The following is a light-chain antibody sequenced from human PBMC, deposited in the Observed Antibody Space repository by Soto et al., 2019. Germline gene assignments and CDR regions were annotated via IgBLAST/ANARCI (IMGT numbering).Light chain of an antibody. V-gene: IGKV1-39*01. J-gene: IGKJ4*01. CDR1: QSISKY. Sequence: DIQMTQSPSSLSASVGDRVTLTCRASQSISKYLNWYQVKSGKGPKLLIYGTSTLQSGFPSRFSGSGSGTHFTLTISNLQPEDFAVYYCQQGYSPLLTFGGGTRVEIK. CDR2: GTS. CDR3: QQGYSPLLT.